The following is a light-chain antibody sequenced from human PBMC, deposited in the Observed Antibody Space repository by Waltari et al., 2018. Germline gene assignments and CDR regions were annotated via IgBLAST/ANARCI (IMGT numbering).Light chain of an antibody. CDR1: GSDIGASNY. CDR3: CTYTSSDTRV. CDR2: EVT. Sequence: QSALTQTASASGSPGQSIPTSCSRIGSDIGASNYVSWYQQHPGKAPKLMIYEVTYRPSGVSDRFSGSKSGNTASLTISWLQAEDEADYFCCTYTSSDTRVFGTGTKVTVL. V-gene: IGLV2-14*03. J-gene: IGLJ1*01.